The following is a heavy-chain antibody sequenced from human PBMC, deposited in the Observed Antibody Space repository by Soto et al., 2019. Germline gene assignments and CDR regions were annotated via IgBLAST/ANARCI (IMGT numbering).Heavy chain of an antibody. CDR1: GYTFTSYA. J-gene: IGHJ6*02. Sequence: QVQLVQSGSELKKPGASVKVSCKASGYTFTSYAMNWVRQAPGQGLEWMGWINTNPGNPTYAQGFTGRFVFSLDTSVSTAYLQICSLKAEDTAVYYCAREFARTGAGNYYYYGMDVWGQGTTVTVSS. D-gene: IGHD2-8*02. CDR2: INTNPGNP. V-gene: IGHV7-4-1*01. CDR3: AREFARTGAGNYYYYGMDV.